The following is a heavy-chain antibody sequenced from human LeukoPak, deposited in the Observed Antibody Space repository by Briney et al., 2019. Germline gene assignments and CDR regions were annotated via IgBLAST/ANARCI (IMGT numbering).Heavy chain of an antibody. CDR2: IYYSGST. D-gene: IGHD2-2*01. J-gene: IGHJ5*02. CDR3: ARLGYCSSTSCYVGRGRDWVDP. Sequence: NTSETLSLTCTVSGGSISSYYWSWIRQPPGKGLEWIGYIYYSGSTNYNPSLKSRVTISVDTSKDQFSLKLSSVTPEDTAVYYCARLGYCSSTSCYVGRGRDWVDPWGQGTLVTVSS. CDR1: GGSISSYY. V-gene: IGHV4-59*12.